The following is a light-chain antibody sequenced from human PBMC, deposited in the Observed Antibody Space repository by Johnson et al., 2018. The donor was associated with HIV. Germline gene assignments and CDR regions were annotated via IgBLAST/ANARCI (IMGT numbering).Light chain of an antibody. V-gene: IGLV1-51*02. CDR1: GSNIGSHY. Sequence: QSVLTQPPSVYAAPGQRVTISCSGRGSNIGSHYVSWYQQLPGTAPKLLIFENDKRPSGIPDRFSGSKSGTSATLGITGLQAGDEADYYCGTWDNSLSIGYVFGTGTKVTVL. J-gene: IGLJ1*01. CDR3: GTWDNSLSIGYV. CDR2: END.